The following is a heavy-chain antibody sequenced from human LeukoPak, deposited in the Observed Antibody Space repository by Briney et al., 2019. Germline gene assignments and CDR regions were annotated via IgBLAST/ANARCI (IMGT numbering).Heavy chain of an antibody. CDR2: TRNKANSYTT. Sequence: GGSLRLSCAASGFTFRDHYRDWVRQAPGKGREGVGRTRNKANSYTTEYAASVKGRFTISRDDSKNSLYLQMNSLKTEDTAVYYCAGGYDSSGYYLDDYYYYGMDVWGQGTTVTVSS. J-gene: IGHJ6*02. V-gene: IGHV3-72*01. CDR3: AGGYDSSGYYLDDYYYYGMDV. D-gene: IGHD3-22*01. CDR1: GFTFRDHY.